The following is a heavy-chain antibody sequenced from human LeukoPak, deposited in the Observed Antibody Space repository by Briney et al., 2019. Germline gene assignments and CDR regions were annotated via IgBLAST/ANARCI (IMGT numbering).Heavy chain of an antibody. CDR3: ASSKSGPYYYYYTDV. J-gene: IGHJ6*03. CDR1: GFTFSSYW. V-gene: IGHV3-7*01. CDR2: IKQDGSEK. D-gene: IGHD2-2*01. Sequence: GSLRLSCAASGFTFSSYWMSWVRQAPGKGLEWVANIKQDGSEKYYVDSVKGRFTISRDNAKNSLYLQMNSLRAEDTAVYYCASSKSGPYYYYYTDVWGKGTTVTVSS.